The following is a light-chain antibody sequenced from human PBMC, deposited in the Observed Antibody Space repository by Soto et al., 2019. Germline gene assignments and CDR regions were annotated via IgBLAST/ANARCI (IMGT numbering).Light chain of an antibody. J-gene: IGLJ1*01. CDR1: SSDVGSSNL. Sequence: QSVLTQPASVSGSPGQSITISCTGTSSDVGSSNLVSWYQQYPGKAPKLIIYEGSRRPSGVSGRFSGSKSGNTASLTISGLQAEHEADYYCCSFASSSTSYVFGTGTKLTVL. CDR2: EGS. CDR3: CSFASSSTSYV. V-gene: IGLV2-23*01.